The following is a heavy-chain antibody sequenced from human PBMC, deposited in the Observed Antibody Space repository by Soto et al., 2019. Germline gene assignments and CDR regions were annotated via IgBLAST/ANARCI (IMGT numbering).Heavy chain of an antibody. CDR2: IYPGDSNT. D-gene: IGHD1-26*01. J-gene: IGHJ6*02. Sequence: PGESLKISCKGSGYSFTSYWIAWVRQMPGEGLEWMGIIYPGDSNTRYSPSFQGQVTISADKSITTAYLQWTSLKASDTAMYYCARTAEVSIAGALEHWGQGTTVTVSS. CDR1: GYSFTSYW. CDR3: ARTAEVSIAGALEH. V-gene: IGHV5-51*01.